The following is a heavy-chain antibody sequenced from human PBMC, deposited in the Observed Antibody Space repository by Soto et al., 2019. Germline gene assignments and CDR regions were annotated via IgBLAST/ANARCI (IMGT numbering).Heavy chain of an antibody. J-gene: IGHJ6*02. CDR1: VGSISSGGYY. CDR2: IYYSGST. V-gene: IGHV4-31*03. D-gene: IGHD2-2*02. Sequence: TLSLTCTVSVGSISSGGYYWSWIRQHPGKGLEWIGYIYYSGSTYYNPSLKSRVTISVDTSKNQFSLKLSSVTAADTAVYYCVSGVGYCSSTSCYSPNYYYYYGMDVWGQGTTVTVSS. CDR3: VSGVGYCSSTSCYSPNYYYYYGMDV.